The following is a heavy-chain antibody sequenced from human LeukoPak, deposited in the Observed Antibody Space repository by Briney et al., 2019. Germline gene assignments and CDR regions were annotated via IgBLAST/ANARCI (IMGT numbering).Heavy chain of an antibody. CDR3: AKERSLEIAVAGTVFDY. Sequence: PGGSLRLSCAASGFSFRSYGMHWVRQAPGKGLEWVAVISSDEINEYYADSVKGRFTISRDNSKNMIYLEMSSLKAEDTAVYYCAKERSLEIAVAGTVFDYWGQGTLVTVSS. CDR1: GFSFRSYG. J-gene: IGHJ4*02. CDR2: ISSDEINE. V-gene: IGHV3-30*18. D-gene: IGHD6-19*01.